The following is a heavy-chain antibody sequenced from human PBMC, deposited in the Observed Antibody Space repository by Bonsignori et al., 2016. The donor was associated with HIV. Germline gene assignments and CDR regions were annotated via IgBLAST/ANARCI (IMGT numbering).Heavy chain of an antibody. J-gene: IGHJ4*02. Sequence: WIRQPPGKALEWLALIYWDDDKRYSPSLKSRLTITKDTSKNQVVLTMTNMDPVDTATYYCAHHHLESYYDFWSGPPSPFDYWGQGTLVTVSS. CDR2: IYWDDDK. V-gene: IGHV2-5*02. CDR3: AHHHLESYYDFWSGPPSPFDY. D-gene: IGHD3-3*01.